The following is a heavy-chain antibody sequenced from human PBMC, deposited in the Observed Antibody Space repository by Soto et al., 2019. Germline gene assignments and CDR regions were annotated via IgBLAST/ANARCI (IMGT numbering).Heavy chain of an antibody. CDR2: INPSGDST. CDR3: ARVQGLYSGYDDAFDI. Sequence: ASVKVSCKASGFTFTSYYMHWVRQAPGQGLEWMGIINPSGDSTNYAQKFQGRVTVTRDTSTSTVYMDLSSLRPEDTAVYYCARVQGLYSGYDDAFDIWGQGTMVTVSS. CDR1: GFTFTSYY. D-gene: IGHD5-12*01. V-gene: IGHV1-46*01. J-gene: IGHJ3*02.